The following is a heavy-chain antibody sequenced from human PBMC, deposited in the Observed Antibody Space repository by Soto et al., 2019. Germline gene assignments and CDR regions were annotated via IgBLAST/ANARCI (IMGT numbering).Heavy chain of an antibody. J-gene: IGHJ3*02. CDR3: ARVWGGAFDI. CDR1: GGSISSYY. D-gene: IGHD3-10*01. Sequence: QVQLQESGPGLVKPSETLSLTCTVSGGSISSYYWSWMRQPPGKGLEWIGYIYCSGSTNYNPSLKSRVTISVDTSKYQFSLKLSSVTAADTAVYYCARVWGGAFDIWGQGTMVTVSS. CDR2: IYCSGST. V-gene: IGHV4-59*01.